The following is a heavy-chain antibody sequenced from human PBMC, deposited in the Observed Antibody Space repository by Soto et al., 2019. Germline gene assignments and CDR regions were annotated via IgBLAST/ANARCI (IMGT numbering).Heavy chain of an antibody. D-gene: IGHD7-27*01. CDR1: GFTFNSYS. CDR3: ARTLLTADWYFDL. Sequence: GWSLRLSCAASGFTFNSYSMNWVRQAPGKGLEWVSSISSSSSYIYYTDSVEGRFTISRDNAKNSLSLQMNSLRAEDTAVYYCARTLLTADWYFDLWGRGTLVTVSS. CDR2: ISSSSSYI. J-gene: IGHJ2*01. V-gene: IGHV3-21*06.